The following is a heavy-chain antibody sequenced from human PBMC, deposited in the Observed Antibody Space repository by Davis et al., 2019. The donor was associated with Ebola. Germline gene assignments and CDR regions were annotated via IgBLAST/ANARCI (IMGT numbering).Heavy chain of an antibody. CDR2: ISYDGSNK. V-gene: IGHV3-30*04. J-gene: IGHJ6*02. CDR3: ARDAIFGVVITYGMDV. Sequence: GESLKLSCAASGFTFSSYAMHWVRQAPGKGLEWVAVISYDGSNKYYADSVKGRFTISRDNAKNSLYLQMNSLRAEDTAVYYCARDAIFGVVITYGMDVWGQGTTVTVSS. CDR1: GFTFSSYA. D-gene: IGHD3-3*01.